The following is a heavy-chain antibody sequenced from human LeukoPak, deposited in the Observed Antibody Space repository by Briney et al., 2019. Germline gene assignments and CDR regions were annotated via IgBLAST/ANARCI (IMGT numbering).Heavy chain of an antibody. V-gene: IGHV3-48*02. CDR1: GFTFSSYS. Sequence: GGSLRLSCAASGFTFSSYSMNWVRQAPGKGLEWISYNGFGTISYADPVKGRFTISRDTAKDSLYLLMNSLRDDDTAVYYCVRDHVYVFDVWGQGTMVTVSS. CDR2: NGFGTI. J-gene: IGHJ3*01. CDR3: VRDHVYVFDV. D-gene: IGHD2/OR15-2a*01.